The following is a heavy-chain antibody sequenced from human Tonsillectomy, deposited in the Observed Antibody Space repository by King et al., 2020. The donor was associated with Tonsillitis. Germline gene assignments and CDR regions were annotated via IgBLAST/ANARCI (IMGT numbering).Heavy chain of an antibody. J-gene: IGHJ2*01. CDR3: ARIYVISSSSYWYFEL. CDR2: IYPGDSDS. V-gene: IGHV5-51*01. CDR1: GYSFTNYW. D-gene: IGHD6-6*01. Sequence: VQLVESGAEVKKPGESLKISCKGSGYSFTNYWIGWVRQMPGKGLEWMGIIYPGDSDSRYSPSFQGQVTISADKSIRTAYLQWSSLKASDTAMYYCARIYVISSSSYWYFELWGRGTLVTVSS.